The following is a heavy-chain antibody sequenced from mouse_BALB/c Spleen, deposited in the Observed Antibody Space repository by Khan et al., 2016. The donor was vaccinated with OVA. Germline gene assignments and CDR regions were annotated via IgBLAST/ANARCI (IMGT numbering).Heavy chain of an antibody. J-gene: IGHJ4*01. V-gene: IGHV3-2*02. CDR1: GYSITSNYA. D-gene: IGHD1-1*01. Sequence: EVQLQESGPGLVKPSQSLSLTCTVTGYSITSNYAWSWIRQFPGNKLEWMGYISYSGSTNYNPSLKSRISVTRDTSENQFFLQLNSVTTEDTATYYCARLNYYGYALDYWGQGTSVTVSS. CDR2: ISYSGST. CDR3: ARLNYYGYALDY.